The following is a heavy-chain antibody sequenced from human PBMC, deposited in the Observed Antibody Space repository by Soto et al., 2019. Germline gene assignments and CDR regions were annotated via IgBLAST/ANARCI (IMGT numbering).Heavy chain of an antibody. CDR1: GFTFSYYS. Sequence: GGSLRLSCAASGFTFSYYSMNWVRQVPGGGLEWVSSLDMTGDYKYYADSVKGRFTISTDNTKSSLYLQMNSLRAEDTAVYYCATVREFNYGLNFYYGLDVWGQGTTVTVSS. V-gene: IGHV3-21*01. D-gene: IGHD4-17*01. CDR3: ATVREFNYGLNFYYGLDV. CDR2: LDMTGDYK. J-gene: IGHJ6*02.